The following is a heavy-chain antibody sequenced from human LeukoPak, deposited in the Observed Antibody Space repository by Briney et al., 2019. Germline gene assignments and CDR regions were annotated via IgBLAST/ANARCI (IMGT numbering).Heavy chain of an antibody. J-gene: IGHJ4*02. CDR2: IYYSGST. D-gene: IGHD3-3*01. CDR1: GGSISSYY. V-gene: IGHV4-59*01. CDR3: ARESSYYDSWSGYGYFDY. Sequence: PSETLSLTCTVSGGSISSYYWSWIRQPPGKGLEWIGYIYYSGSTNYNPSLKSRVTISVDTSKNQFSLKLSSVTAADTAVYYCARESSYYDSWSGYGYFDYWGQGTLVTVSS.